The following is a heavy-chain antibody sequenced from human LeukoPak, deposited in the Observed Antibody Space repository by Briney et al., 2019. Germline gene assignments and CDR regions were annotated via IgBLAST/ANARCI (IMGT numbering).Heavy chain of an antibody. CDR3: AKDIRVGGSYYDLFDY. CDR2: ISYDGSNK. D-gene: IGHD1-26*01. V-gene: IGHV3-30*18. CDR1: GYTFTTFW. Sequence: GESLKISCKASGYTFTTFWIGWVRQAPGKGLEWVAVISYDGSNKYYADSVKGRFTISRDNSKNTLYLQMNSLRAEDTAVYYCAKDIRVGGSYYDLFDYWGQGTLVTVSS. J-gene: IGHJ4*02.